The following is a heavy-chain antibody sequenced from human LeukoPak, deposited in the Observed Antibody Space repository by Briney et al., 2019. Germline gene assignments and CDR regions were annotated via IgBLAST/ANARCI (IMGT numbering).Heavy chain of an antibody. J-gene: IGHJ4*02. CDR2: INWISGST. Sequence: GGSLRPSCAASGFTYADYAMHWVRQAPGKGLEWVSGINWISGSTGYADSVKGRFTISRDNAKNSLYLQMNSLRAEDTAVYYCAKSGTKYCSSTSCYFDYWGQGTLVTVSS. V-gene: IGHV3-9*01. CDR1: GFTYADYA. D-gene: IGHD2-2*01. CDR3: AKSGTKYCSSTSCYFDY.